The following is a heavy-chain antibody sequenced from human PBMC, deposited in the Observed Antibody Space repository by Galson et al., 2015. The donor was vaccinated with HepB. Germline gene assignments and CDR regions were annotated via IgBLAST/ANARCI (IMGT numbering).Heavy chain of an antibody. D-gene: IGHD2-2*01. CDR3: AKTLGYCSSTSCYNWFDP. J-gene: IGHJ5*02. CDR2: ISGSGGST. Sequence: SLRLSCAASGFTFSSYAMSWVRQAPGKGLEWVSAISGSGGSTYYADSVKGRFTISRDNSKNTLYLQMNSLRAEDTAVYYCAKTLGYCSSTSCYNWFDPWGQGTLVTVSS. CDR1: GFTFSSYA. V-gene: IGHV3-23*01.